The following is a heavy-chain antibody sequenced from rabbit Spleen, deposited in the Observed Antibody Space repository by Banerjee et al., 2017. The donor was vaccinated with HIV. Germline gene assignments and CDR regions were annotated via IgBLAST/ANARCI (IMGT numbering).Heavy chain of an antibody. CDR3: ARDSAGREDFNL. CDR2: IDVSSSGST. J-gene: IGHJ4*01. CDR1: GLDFSSSFW. Sequence: QSLEESGGGLVKPGASLTLTCIASGLDFSSSFWICWVRQAPGKGLEWIACIDVSSSGSTYHASWAKGRFTVSKTSSTTVTLQMTSLTAADTATYFCARDSAGREDFNLWGQGTLVTVS. V-gene: IGHV1S40*01. D-gene: IGHD4-2*01.